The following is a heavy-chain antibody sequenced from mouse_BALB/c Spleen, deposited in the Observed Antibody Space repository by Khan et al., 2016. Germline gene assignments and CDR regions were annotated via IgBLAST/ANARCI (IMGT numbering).Heavy chain of an antibody. CDR3: AEDSYGTNWFTD. J-gene: IGHJ3*01. CDR2: INTNTGEP. CDR1: GYTFTNYG. Sequence: QIQLVQSGPELKKPGETVKISCKASGYTFTNYGMNWVKQAPGKGLKWMGWINTNTGEPTNAEEFKGRFASSLETSASTAYLQINNLKNENTGTHYCAEDSYGTNWFTDWGQGTLVTIFA. V-gene: IGHV9-3*02. D-gene: IGHD1-1*01.